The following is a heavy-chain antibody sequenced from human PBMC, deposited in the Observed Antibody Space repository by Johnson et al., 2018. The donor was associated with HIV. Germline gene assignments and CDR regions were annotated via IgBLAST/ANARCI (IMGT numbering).Heavy chain of an antibody. J-gene: IGHJ3*02. V-gene: IGHV3-30*18. D-gene: IGHD2-21*02. CDR1: GFTFSSYG. CDR3: AKVLVVVTASGAFDI. Sequence: QVQLVESGGGVVQPGRSLRLSCAASGFTFSSYGMHWVRQAPGKGLEWVAVISYDGSNKYYADSVKGRFTISRANSKNTLYLQMNSLRPEDTALYYCAKVLVVVTASGAFDIWGQGTMVTVSS. CDR2: ISYDGSNK.